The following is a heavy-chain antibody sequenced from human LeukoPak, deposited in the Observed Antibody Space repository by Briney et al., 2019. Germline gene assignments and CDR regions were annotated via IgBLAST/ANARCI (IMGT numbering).Heavy chain of an antibody. Sequence: PSETLSLTCTVSGGSISSSSYYWGWIRQPPGKGLEWIGSIYYSGSTYYNPSLKSRVTISVDTSKNRFSLKLSSVTAADTAVYYCARVGFSGSPEAEFDYWGQGTLVTVSS. CDR1: GGSISSSSYY. CDR3: ARVGFSGSPEAEFDY. J-gene: IGHJ4*02. V-gene: IGHV4-39*07. CDR2: IYYSGST. D-gene: IGHD1-26*01.